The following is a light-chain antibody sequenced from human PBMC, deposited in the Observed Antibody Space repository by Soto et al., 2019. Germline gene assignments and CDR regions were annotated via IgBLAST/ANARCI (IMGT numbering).Light chain of an antibody. Sequence: DIQMPQSPSSLSASVGDRVTITCRASQYISDYLNWYQQKPGKAPDLLIFAASNLQSGVPARFSGSGSGTQVTLTINNLQPEYFATYFCQQCHSTPLTCGQRTKVEV. V-gene: IGKV1-39*01. CDR2: AAS. CDR1: QYISDY. J-gene: IGKJ1*01. CDR3: QQCHSTPLT.